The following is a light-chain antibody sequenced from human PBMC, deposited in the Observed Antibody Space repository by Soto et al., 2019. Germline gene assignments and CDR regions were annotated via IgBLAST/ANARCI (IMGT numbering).Light chain of an antibody. CDR3: QQYGSSPPLP. Sequence: EIVLTQSPGTLSLSPGERATLSCRASQSVSSSELAWYQQKPDQAPRLLVYAASSRATAIPDRFSGSGSGTDFTLTISRLEPEDVAVYYCQQYGSSPPLPFGGGTKVEIK. CDR1: QSVSSSE. V-gene: IGKV3-20*01. J-gene: IGKJ4*01. CDR2: AAS.